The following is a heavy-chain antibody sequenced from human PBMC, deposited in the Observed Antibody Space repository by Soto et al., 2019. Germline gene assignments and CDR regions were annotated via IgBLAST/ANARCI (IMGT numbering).Heavy chain of an antibody. CDR3: TRQVRMGIQH. CDR1: GFSFSGSA. D-gene: IGHD1-26*01. J-gene: IGHJ1*01. CDR2: IRGKANSYAT. Sequence: SLRLSCAASGFSFSGSAMHWVRQASGKGLEWVGRIRGKANSYATAYTASVKGRFTISRDASKNTAYLQMNSLKTEDTAVYYCTRQVRMGIQHWGQGTLVTVSS. V-gene: IGHV3-73*01.